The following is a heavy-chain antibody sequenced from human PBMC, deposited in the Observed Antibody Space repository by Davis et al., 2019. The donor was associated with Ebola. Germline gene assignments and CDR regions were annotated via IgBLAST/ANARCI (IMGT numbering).Heavy chain of an antibody. CDR1: GFTFSSYE. D-gene: IGHD2-21*01. Sequence: LRLSCAASGFTFSSYEMNWVRQAPGKGLEWIGSMYYSGSTYYNPSLKSRVTISVDTSKNQFSLKLSSVTAADTAVYYCARLRVERVIAYWYFDLWGRGTLVTVSS. CDR3: ARLRVERVIAYWYFDL. CDR2: MYYSGST. J-gene: IGHJ2*01. V-gene: IGHV4-39*01.